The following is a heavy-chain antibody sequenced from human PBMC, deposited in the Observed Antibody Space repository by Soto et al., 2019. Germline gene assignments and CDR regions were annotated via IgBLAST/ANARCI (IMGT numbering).Heavy chain of an antibody. CDR3: ARDIGARPGYFEF. CDR1: GYTFSSYG. V-gene: IGHV1-18*01. CDR2: ISVFNGNT. D-gene: IGHD6-6*01. J-gene: IGHJ4*02. Sequence: QVQLVQSGAEVNKPGTSVKVSCKASGYTFSSYGISWVRQAPGQGLEWMGWISVFNGNTNYAQKFQDRVTMTTDTSTSTAYMELRSLPSDDTALYFCARDIGARPGYFEFWGQGTLVTVSS.